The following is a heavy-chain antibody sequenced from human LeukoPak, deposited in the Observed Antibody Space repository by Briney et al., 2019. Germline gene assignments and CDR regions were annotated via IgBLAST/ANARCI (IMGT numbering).Heavy chain of an antibody. CDR3: ARTSPRAATFDY. CDR2: IYTSGTT. J-gene: IGHJ4*02. Sequence: SETLSLTCAVSGGSISSYYWSWIRQPAGKGLEWIGRIYTSGTTNYNPSLKGRVTMSVDTSKNQFSLNLNSVTAADTAVYYCARTSPRAATFDYWGQGTLVTVSS. D-gene: IGHD2-15*01. V-gene: IGHV4-4*07. CDR1: GGSISSYY.